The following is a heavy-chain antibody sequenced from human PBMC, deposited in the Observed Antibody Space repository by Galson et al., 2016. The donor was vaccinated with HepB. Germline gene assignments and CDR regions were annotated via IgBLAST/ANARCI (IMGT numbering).Heavy chain of an antibody. CDR3: ARHAWSMAAAPLDS. CDR2: IYPDDSDT. Sequence: QSGAEVKKPGESLKISCKASGFSLANYWITWVRQMPGKGLEWVGVIYPDDSDTRYSPAFQGQVTISADKSINTAYLQWTSLKASDTATYYCARHAWSMAAAPLDSWGQGTLVPVSS. CDR1: GFSLANYW. V-gene: IGHV5-51*01. D-gene: IGHD6-13*01. J-gene: IGHJ4*02.